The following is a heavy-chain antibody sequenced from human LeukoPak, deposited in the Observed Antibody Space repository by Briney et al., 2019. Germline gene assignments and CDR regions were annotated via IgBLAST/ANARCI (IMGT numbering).Heavy chain of an antibody. CDR1: GGTFSSYT. V-gene: IGHV1-69*02. J-gene: IGHJ4*02. Sequence: SVNVSCKASGGTFSSYTISWVRQAPGQGLEWMGRIIPILGIANYAQKFQGRVTITADKSTSTAYMELSSLRSEDTAVYYCARSAVDTAMGADFDYWGQGTLVTVYS. CDR2: IIPILGIA. CDR3: ARSAVDTAMGADFDY. D-gene: IGHD5-18*01.